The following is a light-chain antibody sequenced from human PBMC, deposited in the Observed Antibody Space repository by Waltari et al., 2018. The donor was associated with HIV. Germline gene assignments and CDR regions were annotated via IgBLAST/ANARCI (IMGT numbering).Light chain of an antibody. V-gene: IGLV3-21*04. Sequence: YVLTQPPSVSVAPGKTARITCGGNNIGSKSVHWYQQKPGQAPVLVIYYDSDRPSGIPERFSGSNSGNTATLTISRVEAGDEADYYCQVWDSSSDHVVFGGGTKLTVL. CDR1: NIGSKS. CDR3: QVWDSSSDHVV. CDR2: YDS. J-gene: IGLJ2*01.